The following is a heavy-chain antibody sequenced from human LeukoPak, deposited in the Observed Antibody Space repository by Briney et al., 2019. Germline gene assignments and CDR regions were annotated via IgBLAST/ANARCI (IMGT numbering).Heavy chain of an antibody. V-gene: IGHV3-23*01. CDR3: ANNRVEQLDFYYYYMDV. CDR1: GFTFSSYA. D-gene: IGHD6-6*01. Sequence: PGGSLRLSCAASGFTFSSYAMSWVRQAPGKGLEWVSAISGSGGSTYYADSVKGRFTISRDNSKNTLYLQMNSLRAEDTAVYYCANNRVEQLDFYYYYMDVWGKGTTVTVSS. J-gene: IGHJ6*03. CDR2: ISGSGGST.